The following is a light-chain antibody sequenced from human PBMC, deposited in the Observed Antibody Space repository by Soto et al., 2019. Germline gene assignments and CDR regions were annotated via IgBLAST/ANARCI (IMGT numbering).Light chain of an antibody. J-gene: IGKJ2*01. CDR2: DAS. CDR3: QQRSNWPPT. V-gene: IGKV3-11*01. CDR1: QSISSY. Sequence: EIVLTQSPATLSLSPGERATLSCRASQSISSYLAWYQQKPGQAPRLLIYDASNRATDIPARFTGSGSGTDFTLTISSLEPEDFAVYYCQQRSNWPPTFGQWTKLAI.